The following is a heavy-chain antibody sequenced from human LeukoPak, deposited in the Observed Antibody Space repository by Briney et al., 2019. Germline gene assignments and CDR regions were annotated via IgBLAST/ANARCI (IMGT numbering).Heavy chain of an antibody. J-gene: IGHJ4*02. D-gene: IGHD2-2*01. Sequence: GGSLRLSCEASGFTFSSYAMRWVRQAPGKGLEWVSATGSGGVKTYYADSVKGRFTISRDNSKNTLYLQMNSLRADDTAVYYCAKDGPYSTSWLPFDYWGQGTLVTVYS. CDR1: GFTFSSYA. CDR3: AKDGPYSTSWLPFDY. CDR2: TGSGGVKT. V-gene: IGHV3-23*01.